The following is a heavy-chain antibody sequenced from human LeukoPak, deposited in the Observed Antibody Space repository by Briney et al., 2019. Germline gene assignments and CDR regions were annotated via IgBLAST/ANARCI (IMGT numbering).Heavy chain of an antibody. CDR2: IYSGGST. D-gene: IGHD6-6*01. CDR3: AKGWPYSSSSGAFDI. Sequence: PGGSLRLSCAASGFTVSSNYMSWVRQAPGKGLEWVSVIYSGGSTYYADSVKGRFTISRDNSKNTLYLQMNSLRAEDTAVYYCAKGWPYSSSSGAFDIWGQGTMVTVSS. CDR1: GFTVSSNY. V-gene: IGHV3-66*01. J-gene: IGHJ3*02.